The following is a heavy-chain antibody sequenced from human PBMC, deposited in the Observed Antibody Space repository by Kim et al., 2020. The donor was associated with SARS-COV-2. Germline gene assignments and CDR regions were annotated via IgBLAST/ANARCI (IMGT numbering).Heavy chain of an antibody. CDR1: GFTFSSYE. D-gene: IGHD1-20*01. CDR2: ISSSGSTI. V-gene: IGHV3-48*03. J-gene: IGHJ6*03. Sequence: GGSLRLSCAASGFTFSSYEMNWVRQAPGKGLEWVSYISSSGSTIYYADSVKGRFTISRDNAKNSLYLQMNSLRAEDTAVYYCARVGIFITGTTLVYYYMDVWGKGTTVTVSS. CDR3: ARVGIFITGTTLVYYYMDV.